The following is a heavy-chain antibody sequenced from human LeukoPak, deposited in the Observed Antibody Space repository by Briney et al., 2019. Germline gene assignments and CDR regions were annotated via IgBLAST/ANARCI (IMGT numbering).Heavy chain of an antibody. CDR1: GYTFTSYG. V-gene: IGHV1-18*01. CDR3: ARNYYNNGGFPEYCFDF. D-gene: IGHD3-22*01. CDR2: ISTYNGDT. Sequence: GASVKVSCKASGYTFTSYGISWVRQAPGQGLEWVGWISTYNGDTKYSPKFEDRVTMTMDTSTTTASLEVKSLRSDDTAVYFCARNYYNNGGFPEYCFDFWGQGTLVTVSS. J-gene: IGHJ4*02.